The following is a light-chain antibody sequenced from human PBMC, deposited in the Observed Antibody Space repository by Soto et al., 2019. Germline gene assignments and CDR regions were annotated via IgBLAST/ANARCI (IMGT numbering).Light chain of an antibody. CDR2: NNH. V-gene: IGLV1-40*01. CDR3: QSYDGTLTGVI. Sequence: QSVLTQPPSVSGAPGQRVTISCTGTSSNIGAGYDIHWYQQPPGTAPKLLIYNNHNRPSGVPDRFSGSKSGTSGSLAITGLQAEDEADYFCQSYDGTLTGVIFGGGTKVTVL. J-gene: IGLJ2*01. CDR1: SSNIGAGYD.